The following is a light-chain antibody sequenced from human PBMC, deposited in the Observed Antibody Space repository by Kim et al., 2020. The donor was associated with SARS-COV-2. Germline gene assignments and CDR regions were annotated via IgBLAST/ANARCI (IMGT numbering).Light chain of an antibody. Sequence: DIQMTQSPSSLSASVGDRVTITCRASQSISDYLNWYQQKPGVAPKLLIYASSSLQSGVPSRFSGRGSETDFTLTISSLLPEDFATYYCQQSYSIPWTFGQGTKVDIK. V-gene: IGKV1-39*01. J-gene: IGKJ1*01. CDR1: QSISDY. CDR2: ASS. CDR3: QQSYSIPWT.